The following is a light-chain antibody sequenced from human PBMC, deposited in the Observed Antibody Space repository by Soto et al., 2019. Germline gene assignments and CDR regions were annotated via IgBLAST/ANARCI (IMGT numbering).Light chain of an antibody. CDR2: GIS. CDR1: QSVNSN. Sequence: EVVMRQSPATLSVSPGGRATLSCRASQSVNSNYLAWYQQKPGQAPRLLIYGISKRATDIPDRFSGSGSGTEFTLTISSLQPEDFATYYCQQHGQWPITFGQGTRLEIK. CDR3: QQHGQWPIT. V-gene: IGKV3D-15*01. J-gene: IGKJ5*01.